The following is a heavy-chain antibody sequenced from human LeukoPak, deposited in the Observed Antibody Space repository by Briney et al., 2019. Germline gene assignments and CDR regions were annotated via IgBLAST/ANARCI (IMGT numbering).Heavy chain of an antibody. CDR1: GGSISSSSYY. J-gene: IGHJ3*02. Sequence: SETLSLTCTVSGGSISSSSYYWVWMRPPPGKGLEWIGSIYYSGSTYYNTSLKSRVTISVDTSKNQFSLKLSSVTAADTAVYYCARPQTYYYGSSGYDAFDIWGQGTMVTVSS. CDR3: ARPQTYYYGSSGYDAFDI. D-gene: IGHD3-22*01. V-gene: IGHV4-39*01. CDR2: IYYSGST.